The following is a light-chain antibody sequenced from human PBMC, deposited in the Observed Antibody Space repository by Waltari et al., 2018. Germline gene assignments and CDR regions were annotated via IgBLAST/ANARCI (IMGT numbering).Light chain of an antibody. Sequence: QSALTQPASVSGSHGQPITLSCTATNSNVGGFNYVCWYHQHPGKAPKLIIYDVPQRPSGVSDRFSGSKSGNMASLTISGLQADDEADYHCCSYSGSSTSVVLGGGTKLTVL. CDR3: CSYSGSSTSVV. CDR2: DVP. J-gene: IGLJ2*01. CDR1: NSNVGGFNY. V-gene: IGLV2-14*03.